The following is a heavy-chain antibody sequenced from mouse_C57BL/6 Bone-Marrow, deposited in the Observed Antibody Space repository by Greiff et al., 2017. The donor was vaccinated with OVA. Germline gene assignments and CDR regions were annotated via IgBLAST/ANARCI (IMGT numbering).Heavy chain of an antibody. D-gene: IGHD6-2*01. V-gene: IGHV1-64*01. CDR1: GYTFTSYW. CDR3: ARRSLPYYFDY. CDR2: IHPNSGST. J-gene: IGHJ2*01. Sequence: VQLKQPGAELVKPGASVKLSCKASGYTFTSYWMHWVKQRPGQGLEWIGMIHPNSGSTNYNEKFKSKATLTVDKSSSTAYMQLSSLTSEDSAVYYCARRSLPYYFDYWGQGTTLTVSS.